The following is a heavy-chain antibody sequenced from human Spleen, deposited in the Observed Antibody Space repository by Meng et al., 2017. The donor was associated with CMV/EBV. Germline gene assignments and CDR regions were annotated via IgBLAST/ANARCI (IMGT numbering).Heavy chain of an antibody. CDR2: TSSDGSTV. V-gene: IGHV3-30-3*01. CDR1: GFTFSSYW. J-gene: IGHJ4*02. CDR3: ARDTFSDY. D-gene: IGHD3-3*02. Sequence: GSLRLSCAASGFTFSSYWMHWVRQAPGKGLEWLALTSSDGSTVFYADSVRGRFTISRDNSKDTLYLHMLSLGAGDTAVYYCARDTFSDYWGQGTLVTVSS.